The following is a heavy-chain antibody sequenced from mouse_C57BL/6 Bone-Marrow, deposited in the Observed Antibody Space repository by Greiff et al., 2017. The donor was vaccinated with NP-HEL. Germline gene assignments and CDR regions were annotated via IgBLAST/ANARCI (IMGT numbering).Heavy chain of an antibody. Sequence: VQLQQSGPELVKPGASVKISCKASGYTFTDYYMNWVKQSHGKSLEWIGDINPNNGGTSYNQKFKGKATLTVDKSSSTAYMELRSLTSEDSAVYYCARRDYYGSPHFYDWGQGTTLTVSS. CDR3: ARRDYYGSPHFYD. CDR1: GYTFTDYY. D-gene: IGHD1-1*01. J-gene: IGHJ2*01. CDR2: INPNNGGT. V-gene: IGHV1-26*01.